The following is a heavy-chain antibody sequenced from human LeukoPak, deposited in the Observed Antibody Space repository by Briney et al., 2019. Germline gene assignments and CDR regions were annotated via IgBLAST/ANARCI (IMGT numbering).Heavy chain of an antibody. CDR2: ISGSGGST. CDR3: AKDLAGSGSYSFDY. Sequence: TGGSLRLSCAASGFTFSNYAMNWVRQAAGRGLECVSAISGSGGSTYYANSVKGRFTISRDNSKNTLYLQMNSLRAEDTAVYYCAKDLAGSGSYSFDYWGQGTLVTVSS. V-gene: IGHV3-23*01. CDR1: GFTFSNYA. D-gene: IGHD1-26*01. J-gene: IGHJ4*02.